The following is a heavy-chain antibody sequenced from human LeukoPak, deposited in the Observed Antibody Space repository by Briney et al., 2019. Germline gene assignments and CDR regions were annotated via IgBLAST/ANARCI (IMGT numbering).Heavy chain of an antibody. J-gene: IGHJ3*02. Sequence: NPGGSLRVSCAASGFTFSSYSMNWVRQAPGKGLEWVSSISSSSSYIYYADSVKGRFTISRDNAKNSLYLQMNSLRAEDTAVYYCARVITMIVVPDAFDIWGQGTMVTVSS. CDR1: GFTFSSYS. CDR3: ARVITMIVVPDAFDI. D-gene: IGHD3-22*01. V-gene: IGHV3-21*01. CDR2: ISSSSSYI.